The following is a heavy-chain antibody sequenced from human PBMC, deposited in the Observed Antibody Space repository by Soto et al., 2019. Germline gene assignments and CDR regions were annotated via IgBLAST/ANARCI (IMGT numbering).Heavy chain of an antibody. J-gene: IGHJ4*02. V-gene: IGHV3-74*01. CDR3: ARDFEY. CDR2: INSDGSST. CDR1: GFTFSTFW. Sequence: EVQLVESGGGLVQPGGSLRLSCEASGFTFSTFWMHWVRQAPGKGLVWVSRINSDGSSTNYADSVQGRGTISRDNAKNTLYLQLNSLRPEDTGVYYCARDFEYWGQGTLVTVSS.